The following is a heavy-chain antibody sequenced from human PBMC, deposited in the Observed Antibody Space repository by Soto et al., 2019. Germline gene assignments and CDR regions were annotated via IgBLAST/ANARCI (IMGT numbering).Heavy chain of an antibody. Sequence: SETLSLTCTFSVVSISSGGYHCSWIRQHPGKGLEWIGYIYYSGSTYYNPSLKSRVTISVDTSKNQFSLKLSSVTAADTAVYYCARITIFGVVKNWGQGTLVTVSS. J-gene: IGHJ4*02. CDR3: ARITIFGVVKN. CDR2: IYYSGST. V-gene: IGHV4-31*03. CDR1: VVSISSGGYH. D-gene: IGHD3-3*01.